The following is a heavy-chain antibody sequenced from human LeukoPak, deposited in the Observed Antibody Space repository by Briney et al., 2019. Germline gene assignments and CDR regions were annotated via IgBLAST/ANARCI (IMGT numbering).Heavy chain of an antibody. V-gene: IGHV4-39*07. Sequence: PSETLSLTCTVSGGSISSSSYYWGWIRQPPGKGLEWIGSIYYSGSTYYNPSLKSRVTISVDTSKNQFSLKLSSVTAADTAVYYCARTPTDYDSSGYYYGYWGQGTLVTVSS. J-gene: IGHJ4*02. CDR1: GGSISSSSYY. CDR3: ARTPTDYDSSGYYYGY. D-gene: IGHD3-22*01. CDR2: IYYSGST.